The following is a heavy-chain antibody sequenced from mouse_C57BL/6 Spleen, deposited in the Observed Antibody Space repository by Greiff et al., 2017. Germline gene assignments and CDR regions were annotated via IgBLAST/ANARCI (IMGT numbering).Heavy chain of an antibody. CDR3: ARRDYGPLRGAMDY. J-gene: IGHJ4*01. Sequence: EVQLQQSGPELVKPGASVKIPCKASGYTFTDYNMDWVKQSHGKSLEWIGDINPNNGGTIYNQKFKGKATLTVDKSSSTAYMELRSLTSEDTAVYYCARRDYGPLRGAMDYWGQGTSVTVSS. CDR1: GYTFTDYN. CDR2: INPNNGGT. V-gene: IGHV1-18*01. D-gene: IGHD1-1*02.